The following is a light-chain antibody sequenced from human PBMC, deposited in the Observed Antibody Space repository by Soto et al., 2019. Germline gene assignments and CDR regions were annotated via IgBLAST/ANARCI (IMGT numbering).Light chain of an antibody. CDR2: AAS. V-gene: IGKV1-9*01. CDR3: QQLNSYPWT. Sequence: DIQLTQSPSFLSASVGDRVTITCRASQGISSYLAWYPQKPGKAPKLLIYAASTLQSGVPSRFSGSGSGTEFTLTISSLQPEDFATYYCQQLNSYPWTFGQGTKVEIK. J-gene: IGKJ1*01. CDR1: QGISSY.